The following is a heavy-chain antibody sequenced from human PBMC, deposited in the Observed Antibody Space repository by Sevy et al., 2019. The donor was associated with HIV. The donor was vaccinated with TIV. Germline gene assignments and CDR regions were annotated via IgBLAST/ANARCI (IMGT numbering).Heavy chain of an antibody. V-gene: IGHV3-23*01. CDR3: VKERVGYISSWYYFDY. Sequence: GGSLRLSCAVSGFTVNTYAMSWVRQAPGKGLEWVAVINNSGGSTDYADSVRGRSSISRDNPNVYLEMNSLGVEDTAVYYCVKERVGYISSWYYFDYWGQGTLVTVSS. CDR2: INNSGGST. J-gene: IGHJ4*02. CDR1: GFTVNTYA. D-gene: IGHD6-13*01.